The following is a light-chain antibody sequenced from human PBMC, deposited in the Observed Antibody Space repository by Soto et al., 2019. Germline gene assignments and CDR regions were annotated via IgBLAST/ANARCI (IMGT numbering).Light chain of an antibody. CDR2: KAS. V-gene: IGKV1-5*03. CDR1: QSISSW. Sequence: DIQMTQSPSTLSASVGDRVTITCRASQSISSWLAWYQQKPGKAPKLLIYKASSLEGGVPSRFSGSGSGTESAHISSSLQPEDVATYYCQQYNTYQCTFDEGTKVEIK. CDR3: QQYNTYQCT. J-gene: IGKJ1*01.